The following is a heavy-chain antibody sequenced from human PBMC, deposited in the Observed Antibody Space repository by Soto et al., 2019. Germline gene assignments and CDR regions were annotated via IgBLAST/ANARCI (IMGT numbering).Heavy chain of an antibody. J-gene: IGHJ6*02. Sequence: SETLSLTCAVYGGSFSGYYWSWIRQPPGKGLEWIGEINHSGSTNYNPSLKSRVTISVDTSKNQFSLKLSSVTAADTAVYYCARTYYDFWSGYRPYYYYYGMDVWGQGTTVTVS. CDR1: GGSFSGYY. CDR2: INHSGST. V-gene: IGHV4-34*01. D-gene: IGHD3-3*01. CDR3: ARTYYDFWSGYRPYYYYYGMDV.